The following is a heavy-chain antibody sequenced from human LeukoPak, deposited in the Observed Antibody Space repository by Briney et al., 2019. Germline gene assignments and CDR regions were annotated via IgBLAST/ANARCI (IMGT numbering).Heavy chain of an antibody. CDR2: IITIFGTA. Sequence: ASVKVSCKASGGTFSSYAISWVRQAPGQGLEWMGGIITIFGTANYAQKFQGRVTITADESTSTAYMELSSLRSEDTAVYYCARDECGGDCYLGYWGQGTLVTVSS. CDR3: ARDECGGDCYLGY. J-gene: IGHJ4*02. CDR1: GGTFSSYA. D-gene: IGHD2-21*01. V-gene: IGHV1-69*13.